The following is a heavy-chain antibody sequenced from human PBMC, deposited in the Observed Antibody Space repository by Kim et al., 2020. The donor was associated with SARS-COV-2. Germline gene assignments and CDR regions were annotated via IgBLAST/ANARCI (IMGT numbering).Heavy chain of an antibody. D-gene: IGHD3-10*01. V-gene: IGHV1-69*13. CDR3: ARGGFGDHNAFDI. CDR1: GGTFSSYA. J-gene: IGHJ3*02. Sequence: SVKVSCKASGGTFSSYAISWVRQAPGQGLEWMGGIIPIFGTANYSQKFQGRVTITADESTSTAYMELSSLRSEDTAVYYCARGGFGDHNAFDIWGQGTMVTVSS. CDR2: IIPIFGTA.